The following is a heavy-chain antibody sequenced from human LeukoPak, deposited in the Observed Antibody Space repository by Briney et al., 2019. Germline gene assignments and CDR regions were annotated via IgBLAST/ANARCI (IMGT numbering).Heavy chain of an antibody. CDR3: VRLSNYYDSSGYYYAFDY. J-gene: IGHJ4*02. D-gene: IGHD3-22*01. CDR1: GGSISNYY. Sequence: SETLSLTCTVSGGSISNYYWSWLRQPAGKGREWIGRIYSSATSNYTPSLISRVSISVDKSKNQFSLKLSSVTAADTAVYYCVRLSNYYDSSGYYYAFDYWGQGTLVTVSS. V-gene: IGHV4-4*07. CDR2: IYSSATS.